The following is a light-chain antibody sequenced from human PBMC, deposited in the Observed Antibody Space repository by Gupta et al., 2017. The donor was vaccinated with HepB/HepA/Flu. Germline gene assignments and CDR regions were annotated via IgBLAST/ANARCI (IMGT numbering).Light chain of an antibody. Sequence: DIPMPQSPSSLSASVGDRVTITCQASQDISNYLNWYQQKPGKAPKLLIYDASNLETGVPSRFSGSGSGTDFTFTISSLQPEDIATYYCQQYDNHPRTFGQGTKVEIK. V-gene: IGKV1-33*01. CDR3: QQYDNHPRT. J-gene: IGKJ1*01. CDR1: QDISNY. CDR2: DAS.